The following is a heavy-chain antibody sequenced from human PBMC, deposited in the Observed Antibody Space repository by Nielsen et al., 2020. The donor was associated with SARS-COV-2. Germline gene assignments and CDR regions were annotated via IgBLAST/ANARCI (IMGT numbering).Heavy chain of an antibody. J-gene: IGHJ4*02. CDR2: ISSSSSYI. D-gene: IGHD3-22*01. Sequence: GGSLRLSCAASGFTFSSYSMNWVRQAPGKGLEWVSSISSSSSYIYYADSVKGRFTISRDNAKNSLYLQMNSLRAEDTAVYYCARDLYGYDSSGYWNPFDYWGQGTLVTVSS. CDR3: ARDLYGYDSSGYWNPFDY. V-gene: IGHV3-21*04. CDR1: GFTFSSYS.